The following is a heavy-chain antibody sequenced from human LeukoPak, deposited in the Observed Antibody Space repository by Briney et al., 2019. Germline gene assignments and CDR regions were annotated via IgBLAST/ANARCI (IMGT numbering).Heavy chain of an antibody. D-gene: IGHD4-11*01. CDR2: ISGSGGST. CDR1: GFTFSSYA. Sequence: GGSLRLSCAASGFTFSSYAMNWVRQAPGRGLEWVSRISGSGGSTDYADSAKGRITISRDNSKSTLYLQMNSLRAEDTAVYYCAKDLGWFYSDYGTLDYWGQGTLVTVSS. V-gene: IGHV3-23*01. CDR3: AKDLGWFYSDYGTLDY. J-gene: IGHJ4*02.